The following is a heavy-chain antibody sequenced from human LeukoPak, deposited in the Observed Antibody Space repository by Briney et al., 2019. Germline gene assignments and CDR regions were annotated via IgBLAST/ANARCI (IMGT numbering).Heavy chain of an antibody. CDR3: ASVKDIVVGGGPYYFDY. V-gene: IGHV1-18*04. CDR1: GYTFTSYG. J-gene: IGHJ4*02. D-gene: IGHD2-15*01. Sequence: ASVKVSCKASGYTFTSYGITWVRQAPGQGLEWMGWNSPYNGDTNYAQKLQGRVSMTTDTSTSTAYMELRSLRSDDTAVYYCASVKDIVVGGGPYYFDYWGQGTLVTVSS. CDR2: NSPYNGDT.